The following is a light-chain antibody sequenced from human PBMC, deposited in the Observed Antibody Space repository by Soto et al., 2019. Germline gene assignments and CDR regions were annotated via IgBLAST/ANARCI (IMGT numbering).Light chain of an antibody. J-gene: IGLJ1*01. V-gene: IGLV2-14*01. CDR1: SSDVGGYNY. CDR3: SSYTSSSTLYV. CDR2: DVS. Sequence: QSALTQPASESGSPGQSITISCTGTSSDVGGYNYVSWYQQHPGKAPKLMIYDVSNRPSGVSNRFSGSKSGNTASLTISGLQADDEADYYCSSYTSSSTLYVFGTGTKVT.